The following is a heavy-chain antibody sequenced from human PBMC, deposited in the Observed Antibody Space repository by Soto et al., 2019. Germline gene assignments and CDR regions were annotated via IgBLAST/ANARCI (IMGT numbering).Heavy chain of an antibody. J-gene: IGHJ4*02. CDR1: GFTFSSYS. CDR2: IGARGSDT. CDR3: AKGGTYHIGDFDS. D-gene: IGHD5-12*01. V-gene: IGHV3-23*01. Sequence: PGGSLRLSCAASGFTFSSYSMNWVRQAPGKGLEWVSGIGARGSDTYFPDSVKGRFTISRDNAMDMVYLQMNSLRAEDTAVYFCAKGGTYHIGDFDSWGQGTLVTVSS.